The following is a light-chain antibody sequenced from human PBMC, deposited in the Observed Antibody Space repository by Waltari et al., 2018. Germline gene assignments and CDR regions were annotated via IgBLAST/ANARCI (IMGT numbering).Light chain of an antibody. CDR2: NDS. V-gene: IGLV3-25*03. J-gene: IGLJ1*01. Sequence: SYELTQPPSVSVSPGQTARITCSGDALPKQYAYWYQQKPGQAPLLVIYNDSGRPSGFPGRYSGSSSGKTVTLTISVVQEEDEADYYCQSADSSGTYVFGTGTKVTVL. CDR3: QSADSSGTYV. CDR1: ALPKQY.